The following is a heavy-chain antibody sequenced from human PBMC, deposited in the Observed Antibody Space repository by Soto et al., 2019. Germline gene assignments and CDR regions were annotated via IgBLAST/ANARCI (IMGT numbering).Heavy chain of an antibody. CDR3: AKDHGHRWGYYFDY. Sequence: GGSLRLSCAASGFTFSSYGMHWVRQAPGKGLEWVAVISYDGSNKYYADSVKGRFTISRDNSKNTLYLQMNSLRAEDTAVYYCAKDHGHRWGYYFDYWGQGTLVTVSS. CDR1: GFTFSSYG. J-gene: IGHJ4*02. V-gene: IGHV3-30*18. D-gene: IGHD1-26*01. CDR2: ISYDGSNK.